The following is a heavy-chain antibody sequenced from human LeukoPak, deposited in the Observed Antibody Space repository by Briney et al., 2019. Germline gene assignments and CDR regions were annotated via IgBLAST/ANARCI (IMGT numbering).Heavy chain of an antibody. CDR3: ARHGPGYSYGYDY. CDR1: GGSISSYY. J-gene: IGHJ4*02. D-gene: IGHD5-18*01. V-gene: IGHV4-59*08. Sequence: SETLSLTCTASGGSISSYYWSWIRQPPGKGLEWIGYIYYSGSTNYNPSLKSRVTISVDTSKNQFPLKLSSVTAADTAVYYCARHGPGYSYGYDYWGQGTLVTVSS. CDR2: IYYSGST.